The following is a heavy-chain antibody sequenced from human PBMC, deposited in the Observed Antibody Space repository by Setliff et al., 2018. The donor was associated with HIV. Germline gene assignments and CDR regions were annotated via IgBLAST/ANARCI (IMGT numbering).Heavy chain of an antibody. Sequence: ASVKVSCKASGYTFTKFDINWVRQATGQGLEWMGWMNPNSGNTGFAQKFQGRVTMTRNTSISTAYMELRSLRSEDTAVYYCATPHPHSGNMYGYHRGSYYYYIDVWGSGTTVTVSS. CDR1: GYTFTKFD. CDR2: MNPNSGNT. J-gene: IGHJ6*03. CDR3: ATPHPHSGNMYGYHRGSYYYYIDV. D-gene: IGHD5-18*01. V-gene: IGHV1-8*01.